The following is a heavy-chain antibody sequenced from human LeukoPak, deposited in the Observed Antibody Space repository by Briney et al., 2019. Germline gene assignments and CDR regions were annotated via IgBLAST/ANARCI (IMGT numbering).Heavy chain of an antibody. V-gene: IGHV4-34*01. Sequence: SETLSLTGAVYGGSFSGYNWTWIRQPPGKGLEWIGEINHSGMSSNDPSLKSRVIISVDTSKKQFSLKLTSVTAADTAIYYCARHRWTIEVETSLGRGLGGWFDPWGQGSLVTVSS. CDR3: ARHRWTIEVETSLGRGLGGWFDP. CDR1: GGSFSGYN. J-gene: IGHJ5*02. D-gene: IGHD3-16*01. CDR2: INHSGMS.